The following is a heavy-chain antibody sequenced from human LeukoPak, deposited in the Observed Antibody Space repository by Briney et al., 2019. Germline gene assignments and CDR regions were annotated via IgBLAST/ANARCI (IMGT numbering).Heavy chain of an antibody. CDR3: ARRFMVRGVTNWFDP. CDR1: GYTFTSYD. D-gene: IGHD3-10*01. V-gene: IGHV1-8*01. CDR2: MNPNSGNT. Sequence: ASVKVSCKASGYTFTSYDINWVRQATGQGLEWMGWMNPNSGNTGYAQKFQGRVTMTRNTSISTAYMELSSLRSEDTAVYYCARRFMVRGVTNWFDPWGQGTLVTVSS. J-gene: IGHJ5*02.